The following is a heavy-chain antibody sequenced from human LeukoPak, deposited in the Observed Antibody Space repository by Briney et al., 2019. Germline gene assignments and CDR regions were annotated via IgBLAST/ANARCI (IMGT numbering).Heavy chain of an antibody. CDR1: GFTFSSYA. D-gene: IGHD4-11*01. J-gene: IGHJ4*02. V-gene: IGHV3-30-3*01. CDR2: ISYDGSNK. Sequence: GGSLRLSCAASGFTFSSYAMHWVRQAPGKGLEWVAVISYDGSNKYYADSVKGRFTISRDNSMNTLYLQMNSLRAEDTAVYYCAREGSTVASYFDYWGQGTLVTVSS. CDR3: AREGSTVASYFDY.